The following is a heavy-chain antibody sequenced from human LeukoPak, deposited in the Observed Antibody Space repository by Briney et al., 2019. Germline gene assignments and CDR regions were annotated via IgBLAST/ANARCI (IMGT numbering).Heavy chain of an antibody. CDR2: IYHSGIT. Sequence: SETLSLTCTVSGDSISSSYYWGWIRQPPGKGLEWIGSIYHSGITYYNPSLKSRVTISADTSKNQFSLKLSSVTAADTAVYYCATSGWYLLPGVYWGQGTLVTVSS. CDR1: GDSISSSYY. V-gene: IGHV4-38-2*02. D-gene: IGHD6-19*01. J-gene: IGHJ4*02. CDR3: ATSGWYLLPGVY.